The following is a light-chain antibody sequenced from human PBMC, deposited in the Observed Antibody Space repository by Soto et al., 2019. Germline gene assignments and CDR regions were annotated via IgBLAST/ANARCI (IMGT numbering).Light chain of an antibody. CDR3: QPYINGYT. Sequence: EVVMTQSPVTLSVFPGERVTLSCRASQSVSTSLGWYQQKPGQAPRLLIYSASTRATGIPARFSGSGSGTEFTLTISSLESEDFAVYYRQPYINGYTFGQGTKLEIK. J-gene: IGKJ2*01. CDR2: SAS. V-gene: IGKV3-15*01. CDR1: QSVSTS.